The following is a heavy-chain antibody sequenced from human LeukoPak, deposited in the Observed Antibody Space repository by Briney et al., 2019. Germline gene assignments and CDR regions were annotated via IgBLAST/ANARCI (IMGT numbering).Heavy chain of an antibody. CDR1: GGSFSGYY. V-gene: IGHV4-34*01. Sequence: SETLSLTCAVYGGSFSGYYWSWIRQPPGKGLEWIGEISHSGSTNYNPSLKSRVTISVDTSKNQFSLKLSSVTAADTAVYYCASTRRYYYMDVWGKGTTVTISS. J-gene: IGHJ6*03. D-gene: IGHD1-14*01. CDR2: ISHSGST. CDR3: ASTRRYYYMDV.